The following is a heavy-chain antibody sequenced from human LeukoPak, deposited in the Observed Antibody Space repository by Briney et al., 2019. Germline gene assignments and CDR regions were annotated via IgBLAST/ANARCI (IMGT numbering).Heavy chain of an antibody. J-gene: IGHJ5*02. CDR1: GGSVSSSSYY. V-gene: IGHV4-39*02. CDR3: ARDDNGDSNWFDP. D-gene: IGHD4/OR15-4a*01. Sequence: PSETLSLTCTVSGGSVSSSSYYWDWVRQPPGKGLEWIGAIHYNGRTFYNPSLRSRVTISVDTSKNQFSLKLNSVTTADTAVYYCARDDNGDSNWFDPWGQGTLVTVSS. CDR2: IHYNGRT.